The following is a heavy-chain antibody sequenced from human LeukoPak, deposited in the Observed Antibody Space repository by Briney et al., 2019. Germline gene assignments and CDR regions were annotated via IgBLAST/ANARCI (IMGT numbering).Heavy chain of an antibody. D-gene: IGHD2-2*01. CDR1: GFTFSSYG. Sequence: GGSLRLSCAASGFTFSSYGIHWVRQAPGKGLEWVVFIRYDGSNKYYADSVKGRFTISRDNSKNTLYLQMNSLRAEDTAVYYCAKCTIRIYYFDYWGQGTLVTVSS. V-gene: IGHV3-30*02. CDR3: AKCTIRIYYFDY. J-gene: IGHJ4*02. CDR2: IRYDGSNK.